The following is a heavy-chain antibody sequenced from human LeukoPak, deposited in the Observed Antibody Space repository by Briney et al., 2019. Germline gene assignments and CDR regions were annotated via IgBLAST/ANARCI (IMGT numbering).Heavy chain of an antibody. D-gene: IGHD3-16*01. V-gene: IGHV7-4-1*02. CDR1: GYTSTSYD. Sequence: GASVKVSCKASGYTSTSYDINWVRQATGQGLEWMGWINTNTGNPTYAQGFTGRFVFSLDTSVSTAYLQISSLKAEDTAVYYCARRLAYRFDYWGQGTLVTVSS. CDR2: INTNTGNP. J-gene: IGHJ4*02. CDR3: ARRLAYRFDY.